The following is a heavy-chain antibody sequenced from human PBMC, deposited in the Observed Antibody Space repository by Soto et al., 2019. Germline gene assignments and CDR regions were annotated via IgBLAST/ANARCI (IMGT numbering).Heavy chain of an antibody. CDR1: GRSMRSYY. J-gene: IGHJ6*02. CDR2: IYSRGDT. Sequence: PSETLSLTCSVSGRSMRSYYWNWLRQPAGKGLEWIGRIYSRGDTNYNPSVKSRVTMSVDTSKNEFSLRLNSVTAADTAVYYCAGIGEDVYYGMDVWGQGTTVT. CDR3: AGIGEDVYYGMDV. D-gene: IGHD2-21*01. V-gene: IGHV4-4*07.